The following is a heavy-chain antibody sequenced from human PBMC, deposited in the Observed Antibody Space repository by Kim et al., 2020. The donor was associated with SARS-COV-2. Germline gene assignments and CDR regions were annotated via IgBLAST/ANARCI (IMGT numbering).Heavy chain of an antibody. CDR1: GFTFSSYG. J-gene: IGHJ6*02. D-gene: IGHD6-13*01. V-gene: IGHV3-30*18. Sequence: GGSLRLSCAASGFTFSSYGMHWVRQAPGKGLEWVAVISYDGSNKYYADSVKGRFTISRDNSKNTLYLQMNSLRAEDTAVYYCAKALMKGSSWYSDYYYGMDVWGQGTTVTVSS. CDR3: AKALMKGSSWYSDYYYGMDV. CDR2: ISYDGSNK.